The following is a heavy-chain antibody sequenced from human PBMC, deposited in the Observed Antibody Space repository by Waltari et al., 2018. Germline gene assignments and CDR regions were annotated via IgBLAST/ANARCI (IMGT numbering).Heavy chain of an antibody. CDR3: AREWGVMVGTAGYYFDY. J-gene: IGHJ4*02. CDR1: GFTFSSYT. Sequence: EVQLVGSGGGLVKPGGSLRLSCAASGFTFSSYTMNWVRQAPGKGLEWVSYISSGRSYILYADSVKGRFTIARDNAKNSLYLQMNSLRVEDTAVYYCAREWGVMVGTAGYYFDYWGQGSLVTVSS. CDR2: ISSGRSYI. V-gene: IGHV3-21*01. D-gene: IGHD3-9*01.